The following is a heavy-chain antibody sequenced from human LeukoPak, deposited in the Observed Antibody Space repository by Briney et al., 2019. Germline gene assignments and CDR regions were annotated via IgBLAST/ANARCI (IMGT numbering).Heavy chain of an antibody. Sequence: PGGSLRLSCAASGFTFSGYAMSWVRQTPGKGLEWVSTIAGPGSPTHYADSVKGRFTISRDNSQSTLYLQMNSLSAADTALYYCAKGTLTETHVVSWDPCDPWGQGTLVTVSS. CDR2: IAGPGSPT. D-gene: IGHD6-13*01. J-gene: IGHJ5*02. V-gene: IGHV3-23*01. CDR3: AKGTLTETHVVSWDPCDP. CDR1: GFTFSGYA.